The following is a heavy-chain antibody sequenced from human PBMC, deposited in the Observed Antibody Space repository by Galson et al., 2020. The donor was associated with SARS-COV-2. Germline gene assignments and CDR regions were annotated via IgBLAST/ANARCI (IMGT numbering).Heavy chain of an antibody. J-gene: IGHJ6*02. CDR1: GYTFTSYA. Sequence: ASVKVSCKASGYTFTSYAMHWVRQAPGQRLEWMGWINAGNGNTKYSQKFQGRVTITRDTSASTAYMELSSLRSEDTAVYYCARAKFIVVVPAAMPGGAGGMDVWGQGTTVTVSS. V-gene: IGHV1-3*01. CDR2: INAGNGNT. CDR3: ARAKFIVVVPAAMPGGAGGMDV. D-gene: IGHD2-2*01.